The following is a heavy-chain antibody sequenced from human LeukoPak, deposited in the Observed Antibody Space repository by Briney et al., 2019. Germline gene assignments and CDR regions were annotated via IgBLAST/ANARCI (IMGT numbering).Heavy chain of an antibody. J-gene: IGHJ3*02. CDR1: GFTFSDHY. CDR2: TRNKANSYTT. V-gene: IGHV3-72*01. CDR3: ARDRPGDGAFDI. D-gene: IGHD7-27*01. Sequence: PGGSLRLSCAASGFTFSDHYMDWVRQAPGKGLEWVGRTRNKANSYTTEYAASVKGRFTISRDDSKNSLYLQMNSLKTEDTAVYYCARDRPGDGAFDIWGQGTMVTVSS.